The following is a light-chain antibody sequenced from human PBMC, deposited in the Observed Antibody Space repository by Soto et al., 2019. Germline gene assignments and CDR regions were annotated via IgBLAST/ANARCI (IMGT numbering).Light chain of an antibody. J-gene: IGKJ1*01. V-gene: IGKV3-20*01. CDR1: QSLGSSY. CDR3: QHCGSPPRT. Sequence: EIVLTQSPGTLSLSPGERATLSCRASQSLGSSYLAWYQQKPGQTPRLLIYGASSRPTGIPDRFSGSGSGTDLNITISRLEPEDFAVYYCQHCGSPPRTFGQGTKVEIK. CDR2: GAS.